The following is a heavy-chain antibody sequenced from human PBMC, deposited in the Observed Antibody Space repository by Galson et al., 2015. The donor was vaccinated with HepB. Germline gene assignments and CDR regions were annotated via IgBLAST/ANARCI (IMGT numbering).Heavy chain of an antibody. Sequence: SLRLSCAASGFTFNSYAMHWVRQAPGKGLEWVAVISYDGSNQYYAESVRGRFTISRGSSKNTLSLQMNSLRVEDTAVYYCARDLEVGAKDYYYYGMDVWGQGTTVIVSS. CDR3: ARDLEVGAKDYYYYGMDV. D-gene: IGHD1-26*01. V-gene: IGHV3-30*04. J-gene: IGHJ6*02. CDR1: GFTFNSYA. CDR2: ISYDGSNQ.